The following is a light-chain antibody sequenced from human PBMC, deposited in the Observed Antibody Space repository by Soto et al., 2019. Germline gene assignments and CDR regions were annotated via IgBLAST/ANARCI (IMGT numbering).Light chain of an antibody. CDR1: QSVSSSY. Sequence: EIVLTQSPGTLSLSPGERATLSCRASQSVSSSYLAWYQQKPGQAPRLLIYGASSRATGIPDRFSGSRSGTDFTLTISRLEPEDFAVYYCQQYGSSLTCGGGTKVEIK. CDR3: QQYGSSLT. CDR2: GAS. V-gene: IGKV3-20*01. J-gene: IGKJ4*01.